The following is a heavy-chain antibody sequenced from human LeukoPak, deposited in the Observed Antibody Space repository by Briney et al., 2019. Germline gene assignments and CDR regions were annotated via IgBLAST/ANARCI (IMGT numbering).Heavy chain of an antibody. CDR3: AKGHTVTTALVYVY. CDR2: ISGSGGST. J-gene: IGHJ4*02. Sequence: GGSLRLSCAASGFTFSSYAVSWVRQAPGKGLEWVSAISGSGGSTYYADSVKGRVTSHIHKSKKPRYLQMDSRRAEDTSVYYWAKGHTVTTALVYVYWGQGTLVTVSS. D-gene: IGHD4-11*01. CDR1: GFTFSSYA. V-gene: IGHV3-23*01.